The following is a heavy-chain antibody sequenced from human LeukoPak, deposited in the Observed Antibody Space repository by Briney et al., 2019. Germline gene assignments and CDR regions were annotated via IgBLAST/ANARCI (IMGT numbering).Heavy chain of an antibody. J-gene: IGHJ4*02. V-gene: IGHV3-30*03. CDR3: AREAGVTALSNDY. CDR1: GFTFSSYG. CDR2: ISYDGSNK. D-gene: IGHD2-21*02. Sequence: GGSLRLSCAASGFTFSSYGMHWVRQAPGKGLEWVAVISYDGSNKYYADSVKGRFTISRDNSKNTLYLQMNSLRAEDTAVYYCAREAGVTALSNDYWGQGTLVTVSS.